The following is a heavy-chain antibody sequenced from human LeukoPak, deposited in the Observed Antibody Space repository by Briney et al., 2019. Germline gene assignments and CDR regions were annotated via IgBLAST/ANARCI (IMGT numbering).Heavy chain of an antibody. CDR1: GFTFSSYA. J-gene: IGHJ4*02. CDR3: AGGGSYFDY. Sequence: PGGPLRLSCAASGFTFSSYAMSWVRQAPGKGLEWVANIKQDGSEKYYVDSVKGRFTISRDNAKNSLYLQMNSLRAEDTAVYYCAGGGSYFDYWGQGTLVTVSS. V-gene: IGHV3-7*04. CDR2: IKQDGSEK. D-gene: IGHD1-26*01.